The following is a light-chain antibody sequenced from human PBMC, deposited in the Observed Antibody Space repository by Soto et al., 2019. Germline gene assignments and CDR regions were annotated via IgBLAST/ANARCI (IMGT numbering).Light chain of an antibody. Sequence: SYELTQPPSVSVAPGQTARITCGGNNIGSKSVHWYQQKPGQAPVLVVYDDSDRPSGITERFSGSNSGNTATLTISRVEAGDEAGYYCQVWDSSSDLWVFGGGTKLTVL. J-gene: IGLJ3*02. V-gene: IGLV3-21*02. CDR3: QVWDSSSDLWV. CDR2: DDS. CDR1: NIGSKS.